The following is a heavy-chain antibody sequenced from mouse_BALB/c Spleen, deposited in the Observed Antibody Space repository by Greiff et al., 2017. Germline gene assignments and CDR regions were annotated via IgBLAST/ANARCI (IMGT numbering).Heavy chain of an antibody. J-gene: IGHJ3*01. V-gene: IGHV14-1*02. CDR3: ASYYGYPWCAY. CDR2: IDPENGNT. Sequence: VQLQQSGAELVKPGASVKLSCKASGFNIKDYYMHWVKQRPEQGLEWIGWIDPENGNTIYDPKFQGKASITADTSSNTAYLQLSSLTSEDTAVYYCASYYGYPWCAYWGQGTLVTVSA. D-gene: IGHD2-2*01. CDR1: GFNIKDYY.